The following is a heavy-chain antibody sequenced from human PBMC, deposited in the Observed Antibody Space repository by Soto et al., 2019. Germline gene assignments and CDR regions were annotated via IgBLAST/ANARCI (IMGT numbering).Heavy chain of an antibody. D-gene: IGHD4-4*01. CDR2: IDWDDDK. V-gene: IGHV2-70*01. CDR3: ARTPYSNYYYYGMDV. Sequence: SGPTLVNPTQTLTLTCTFSGFSLSTSGMCVSWIRQPPGKALEWLALIDWDDDKYYSTSLKTRLTISKDTSKNQVVLTMTNMDPVDTATYYCARTPYSNYYYYGMDVWGQGTTVTVSS. CDR1: GFSLSTSGMC. J-gene: IGHJ6*02.